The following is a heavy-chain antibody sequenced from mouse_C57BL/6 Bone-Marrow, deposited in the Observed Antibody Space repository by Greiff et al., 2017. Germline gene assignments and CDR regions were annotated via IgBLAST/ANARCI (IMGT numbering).Heavy chain of an antibody. V-gene: IGHV1-81*01. Sequence: QVQLQQSGAELARPGASVKLSCKASGYTFTSYGISWVKQRTGQGLEWIGEIYPRSGNTYYNEKFKGKATLTADKSSSTAYMELRSLTSEDSAVYFGERSGYGSSFWFAYWGQGTLVTVSA. CDR2: IYPRSGNT. D-gene: IGHD1-1*01. CDR1: GYTFTSYG. J-gene: IGHJ3*01. CDR3: ERSGYGSSFWFAY.